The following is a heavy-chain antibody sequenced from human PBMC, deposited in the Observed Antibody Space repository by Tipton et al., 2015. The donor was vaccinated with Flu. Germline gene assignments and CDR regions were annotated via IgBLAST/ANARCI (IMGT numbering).Heavy chain of an antibody. Sequence: TLSLTCTVSGYSISSGYYWGWIRQPPGKGLEWIGSIYHSGSTYYNPSLKSRVTISVDTSKNQFSLKLSSVTAADTAVYYCARNIPSSLFGYWGQGTLVTVSS. CDR1: GYSISSGYY. D-gene: IGHD2/OR15-2a*01. V-gene: IGHV4-38-2*02. J-gene: IGHJ4*02. CDR2: IYHSGST. CDR3: ARNIPSSLFGY.